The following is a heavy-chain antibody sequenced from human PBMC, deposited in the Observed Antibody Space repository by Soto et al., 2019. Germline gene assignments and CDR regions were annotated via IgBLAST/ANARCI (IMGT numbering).Heavy chain of an antibody. CDR2: INHRRST. Sequence: ASETLSLTCAVYGGSFSGYYWTWIRQPPGKGLEWIGEINHRRSTSYNPSLKRRVTMSIDTSKNQFSLHLSSVTAADTAEYYCATVPTYYYDRNGYANAFDIWGPGTMVTVSS. J-gene: IGHJ3*02. V-gene: IGHV4-34*01. CDR1: GGSFSGYY. D-gene: IGHD3-22*01. CDR3: ATVPTYYYDRNGYANAFDI.